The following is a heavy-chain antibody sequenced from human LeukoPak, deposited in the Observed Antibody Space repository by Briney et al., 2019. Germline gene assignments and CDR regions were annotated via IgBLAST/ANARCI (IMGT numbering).Heavy chain of an antibody. Sequence: GASVKVSCKVSGYTFTELSMHWVRQAPGKGLEWMGGFDPGDGETIYAQKFQGRVTMTEDTSTDTAYMEPSSLRSEDTAVYYCATGPHFKMSYWGQGTVVTVSS. J-gene: IGHJ4*02. CDR3: ATGPHFKMSY. CDR2: FDPGDGET. CDR1: GYTFTELS. V-gene: IGHV1-24*01. D-gene: IGHD5-24*01.